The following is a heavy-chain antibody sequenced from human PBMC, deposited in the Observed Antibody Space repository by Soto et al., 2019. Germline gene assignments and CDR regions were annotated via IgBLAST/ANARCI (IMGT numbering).Heavy chain of an antibody. J-gene: IGHJ6*02. CDR3: ARGRHYYYRSGDPIYYYHGLDV. CDR1: GGTFSSYG. Sequence: QVRLVQSGAEVKKAGSSVKVSCKASGGTFSSYGISWVRQAPGQGLEWMGGIIPMFATPHYAQKFQGRVSITADESASTAYMQLSSLTSEDTAVYYCARGRHYYYRSGDPIYYYHGLDVWGQGTTVTVSS. CDR2: IIPMFATP. V-gene: IGHV1-69*01. D-gene: IGHD3-22*01.